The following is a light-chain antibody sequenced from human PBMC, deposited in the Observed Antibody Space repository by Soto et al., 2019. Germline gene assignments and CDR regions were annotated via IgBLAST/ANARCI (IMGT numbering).Light chain of an antibody. CDR2: DVN. CDR3: CSYTSSSTYV. CDR1: SSDVGGYNY. J-gene: IGLJ1*01. V-gene: IGLV2-14*01. Sequence: QSVLTQPASVSGSPGQSITTSCTGTSSDVGGYNYVSWYQQHPGKAPKLMIFDVNNRPSGVSNRFSGSKSGNTASLTISGLQAEDEADYYCCSYTSSSTYVFGTGTRSPS.